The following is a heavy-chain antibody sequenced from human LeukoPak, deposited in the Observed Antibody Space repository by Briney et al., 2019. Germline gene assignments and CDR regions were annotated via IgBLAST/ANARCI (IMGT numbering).Heavy chain of an antibody. Sequence: PGGSLRLSCAASGFRFSDYYMSWIRQAPGKGLERISYSSSSGSTMYYADSVKGRFTISRDNAKNSLYLQMNSLRAEDTAVYYCARDSRLGGYFDDWGQGTLVTVSS. CDR2: SSSSGSTM. CDR3: ARDSRLGGYFDD. J-gene: IGHJ4*02. V-gene: IGHV3-11*01. D-gene: IGHD3-10*01. CDR1: GFRFSDYY.